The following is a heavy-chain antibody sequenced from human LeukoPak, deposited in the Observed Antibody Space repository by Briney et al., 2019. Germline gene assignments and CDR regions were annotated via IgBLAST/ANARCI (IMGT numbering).Heavy chain of an antibody. J-gene: IGHJ2*01. CDR1: GFTFSSYG. CDR2: ISYDGSNK. V-gene: IGHV3-30*03. CDR3: ARAPGPARLWYFDL. Sequence: GGSLRLSCAASGFTFSSYGMHWVRQAPGKGLEWVAVISYDGSNKYYADSVKGRFTISRDNSKNTLYLQMNSLRAEDTAVYYCARAPGPARLWYFDLWGRGTLVTVSS. D-gene: IGHD6-25*01.